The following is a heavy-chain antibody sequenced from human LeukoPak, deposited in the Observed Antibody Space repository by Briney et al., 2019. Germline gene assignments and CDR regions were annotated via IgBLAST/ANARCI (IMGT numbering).Heavy chain of an antibody. J-gene: IGHJ3*02. CDR1: GYTFTSYA. Sequence: RASVKVSCKASGYTFTSYAMNWVRQAPGQGLEWMGGIIPIFGTANYAQKFQGRVTITADESTSTAYMELSSLRSEDTAVYYCAREGYGGNSEAVAFDIWGQGTMVTVSS. CDR3: AREGYGGNSEAVAFDI. V-gene: IGHV1-69*13. CDR2: IIPIFGTA. D-gene: IGHD4-23*01.